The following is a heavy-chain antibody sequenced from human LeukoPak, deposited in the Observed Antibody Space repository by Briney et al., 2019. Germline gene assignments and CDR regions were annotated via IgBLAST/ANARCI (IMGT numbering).Heavy chain of an antibody. D-gene: IGHD6-19*01. V-gene: IGHV3-48*03. CDR2: ISSSGTTI. J-gene: IGHJ4*02. CDR1: GFTFSNYE. Sequence: GGSLRFSCAASGFTFSNYEMNWVRQAPGKGLEWISYISSSGTTIYYADSMKGRFIISRDNAKNSLYLQMISLRAEDTAVYFCVRDRASSGWKYWGQRTLVTVSS. CDR3: VRDRASSGWKY.